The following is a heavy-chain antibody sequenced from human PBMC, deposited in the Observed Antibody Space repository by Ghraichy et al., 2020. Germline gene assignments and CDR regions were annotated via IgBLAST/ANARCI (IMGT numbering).Heavy chain of an antibody. CDR3: ARGGDYSNYRKVPTFDP. J-gene: IGHJ5*02. V-gene: IGHV3-21*01. D-gene: IGHD4-11*01. Sequence: GGSLRLSCAASGFTFSSYSMNWVRQAPGKGLEWVSSITSSSYIFYADSLRGRFTISRDNAKTSLYLQMNGLRAEDTAVYYCARGGDYSNYRKVPTFDPWGQGSLVTVSS. CDR2: ITSSSYI. CDR1: GFTFSSYS.